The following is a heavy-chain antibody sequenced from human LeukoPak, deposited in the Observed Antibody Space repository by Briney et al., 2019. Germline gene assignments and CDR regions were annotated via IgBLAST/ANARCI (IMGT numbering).Heavy chain of an antibody. Sequence: ASVKVSCMASGYTFTIYYMHWVRQAPGQGLEWMGWINPNSGGTNYAQKFQGRVTMTRDTSISTAYMGLSRLRSDDTAVYYCARENEVATIFDYWGQGTLVTVSS. J-gene: IGHJ4*02. CDR1: GYTFTIYY. CDR3: ARENEVATIFDY. V-gene: IGHV1-2*02. CDR2: INPNSGGT. D-gene: IGHD5-12*01.